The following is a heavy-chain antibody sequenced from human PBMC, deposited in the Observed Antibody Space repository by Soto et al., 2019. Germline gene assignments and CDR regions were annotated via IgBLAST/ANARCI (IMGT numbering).Heavy chain of an antibody. J-gene: IGHJ4*02. CDR2: INSDETST. CDR1: GFTFSSYW. D-gene: IGHD3-10*01. V-gene: IGHV3-74*01. CDR3: ARLMMIRGVIADY. Sequence: EVQLVESGGGLVQPGGSLRLSCAASGFTFSSYWMHWVRQAPGKGLEWVSRINSDETSTNYADSVKGRFTISRDNAKNTLYLQMNSLRAKDTAVYYCARLMMIRGVIADYWGQGTLVTVSS.